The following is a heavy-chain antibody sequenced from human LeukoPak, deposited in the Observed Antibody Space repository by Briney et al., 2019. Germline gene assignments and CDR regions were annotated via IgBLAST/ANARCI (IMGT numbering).Heavy chain of an antibody. CDR3: ARDRALPAAIPKWFAP. CDR2: INPNSGGT. Sequence: ASVKVSCKASGYTFTGYYMHWVRQAPGQGLEWMGWINPNSGGTNYAQKFQGRVTITADESTSTAYMELSSLRSEDTAVYYCARDRALPAAIPKWFAPWGQRTLVTVSS. J-gene: IGHJ5*02. D-gene: IGHD2-2*02. V-gene: IGHV1-2*02. CDR1: GYTFTGYY.